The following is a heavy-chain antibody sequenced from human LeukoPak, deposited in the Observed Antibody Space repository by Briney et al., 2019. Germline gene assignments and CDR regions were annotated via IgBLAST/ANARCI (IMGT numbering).Heavy chain of an antibody. J-gene: IGHJ3*02. V-gene: IGHV1-18*01. CDR2: ISAYNGNT. CDR1: GYTFTSYG. D-gene: IGHD1-26*01. CDR3: ARVGGYDYSGSYYVHAFDI. Sequence: ASVKVSCKASGYTFTSYGISWVRQAPGQGLEWMGWISAYNGNTNYAQKLQGRVTMTTDTSTSTAYMELRSLRSDDTAVYYCARVGGYDYSGSYYVHAFDIWGQGTMVTVSS.